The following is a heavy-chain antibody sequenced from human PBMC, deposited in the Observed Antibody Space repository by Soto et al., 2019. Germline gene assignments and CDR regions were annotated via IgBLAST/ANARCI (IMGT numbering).Heavy chain of an antibody. V-gene: IGHV3-30-3*01. CDR2: ISYDGSNR. CDR3: ARHRPGTQLSIYYYGMDV. J-gene: IGHJ6*02. CDR1: GFTFSSYA. Sequence: PGGSLRLSCAASGFTFSSYAMHWVRQAPGKGLEWVAVISYDGSNRYYADSVKGRFTISRDNSKNTLYLQMNSLRAEDTAVYYCARHRPGTQLSIYYYGMDVWDPGTTDTVSS. D-gene: IGHD5-18*01.